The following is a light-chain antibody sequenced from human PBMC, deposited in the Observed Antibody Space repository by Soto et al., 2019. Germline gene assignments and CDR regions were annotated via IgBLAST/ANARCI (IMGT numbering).Light chain of an antibody. CDR3: QQYESSPRT. CDR2: HTS. Sequence: ESVLTQSPGTLSLSPGEIATLSVRASQSVGGSLAWYQQRHGQAPRLIVYHTSNRATGIPDRFSASGYGTDFNLTISRLEPEDFAVYYCQQYESSPRTFGQGTKVDIK. V-gene: IGKV3-20*01. J-gene: IGKJ1*01. CDR1: QSVGGS.